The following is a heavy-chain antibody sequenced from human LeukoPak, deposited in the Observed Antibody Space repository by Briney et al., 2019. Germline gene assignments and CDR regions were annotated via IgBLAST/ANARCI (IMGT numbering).Heavy chain of an antibody. D-gene: IGHD2-2*01. CDR2: IKTKTNGETT. V-gene: IGHV3-15*01. CDR3: TSHKYQLLQFDS. J-gene: IGHJ4*02. Sequence: GGSLRLSCVGSGFTFTNAWMSWVRQAPGKGLEWLGLIKTKTNGETTDYAAPVKGRFTFSRDDSKNTVYPQMKSLKTEDTGVYYCTSHKYQLLQFDSWGQGTLVTVSS. CDR1: GFTFTNAW.